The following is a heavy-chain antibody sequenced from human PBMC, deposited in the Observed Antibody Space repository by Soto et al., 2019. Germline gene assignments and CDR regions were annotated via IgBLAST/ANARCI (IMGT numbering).Heavy chain of an antibody. J-gene: IGHJ3*01. CDR3: VRGDPGACSNNSCSDTFDL. D-gene: IGHD2-2*01. V-gene: IGHV4-30-4*01. CDR2: IYYSGST. CDR1: GGSISSGDYY. Sequence: QVQLQESGPGLVRPSQTMSLSCTVSGGSISSGDYYWNWIRQPPGKGLEWIGTIYYSGSTYYSPSRTSRLTLSVGTSKNQCSLKLSSVTAADTAVYYCVRGDPGACSNNSCSDTFDLCGRGTMVAVSS.